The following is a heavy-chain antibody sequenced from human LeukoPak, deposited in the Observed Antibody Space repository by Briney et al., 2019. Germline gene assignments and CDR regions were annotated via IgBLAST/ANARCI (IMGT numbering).Heavy chain of an antibody. D-gene: IGHD1-1*01. J-gene: IGHJ5*02. CDR3: AKATGNLGT. V-gene: IGHV3-48*01. Sequence: PGGSLRLSCEASRFSFSSYFLHWVRQAPGKGLEWVSYISSSGSTIYYADSVKGRFTISRDNSKNTLYLQMNSLTVEDMAIYYCAKATGNLGTWGQGTLVTVSS. CDR2: ISSSGSTI. CDR1: RFSFSSYF.